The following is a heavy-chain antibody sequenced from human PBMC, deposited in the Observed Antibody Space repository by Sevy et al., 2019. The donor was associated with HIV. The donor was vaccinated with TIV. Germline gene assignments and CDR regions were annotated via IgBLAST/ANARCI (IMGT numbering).Heavy chain of an antibody. CDR2: ISSDGGNK. D-gene: IGHD3-3*01. CDR1: GFTFSDYY. Sequence: GGSLRLSCAASGFTFSDYYINWIRQAPGKGLEWVSYISSDGGNKYYANSVKGRFTISRDKAKNSLFLQMNSLRAEDTAVYYCAREDIGGRHFDHWGQGTLVTVSS. J-gene: IGHJ4*02. V-gene: IGHV3-11*01. CDR3: AREDIGGRHFDH.